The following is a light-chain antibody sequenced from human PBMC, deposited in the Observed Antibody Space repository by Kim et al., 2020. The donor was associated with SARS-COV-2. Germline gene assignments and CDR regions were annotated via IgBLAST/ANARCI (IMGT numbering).Light chain of an antibody. CDR3: QAWDSSIYV. J-gene: IGLJ1*01. Sequence: VSPGQTASITCSGDKLGDKDASWYKQKPGQSPVVVIFRDNRRPSGIPERFSGSNSGNTATLTISGTQAMDEADYYCQAWDSSIYVFGTGTKVTV. CDR2: RDN. CDR1: KLGDKD. V-gene: IGLV3-1*01.